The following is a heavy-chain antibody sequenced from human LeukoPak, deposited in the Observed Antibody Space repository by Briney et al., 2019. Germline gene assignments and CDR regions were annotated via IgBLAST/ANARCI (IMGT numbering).Heavy chain of an antibody. Sequence: SVSLCLKASGYSFRNFGIKWLRQAPGQGLEWMGWVSANDRTTKYAQHFQDRVTMTTDASTTTAYLELRNLRSDDTAVYFCAAQILTSSSGHYFDTLGQPTLVTVSS. J-gene: IGHJ4*02. D-gene: IGHD6-25*01. CDR1: GYSFRNFG. CDR3: AAQILTSSSGHYFDT. V-gene: IGHV1-18*01. CDR2: VSANDRTT.